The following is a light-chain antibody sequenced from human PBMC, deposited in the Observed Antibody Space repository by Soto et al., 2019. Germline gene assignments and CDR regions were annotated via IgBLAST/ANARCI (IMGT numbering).Light chain of an antibody. Sequence: QSALTQPASVSGSPGQSITISFTGTSSDVGGYNYVSWYQQHPGKAPKLMIYDVSNRPSGVSNLFSGSKSGNTASLTISGLQAEDEADYYCSSYTSSSTFVVFGGGTKLTVL. V-gene: IGLV2-14*01. J-gene: IGLJ2*01. CDR2: DVS. CDR3: SSYTSSSTFVV. CDR1: SSDVGGYNY.